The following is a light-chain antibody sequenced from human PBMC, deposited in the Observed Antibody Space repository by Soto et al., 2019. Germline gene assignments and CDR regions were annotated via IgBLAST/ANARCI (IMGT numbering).Light chain of an antibody. CDR3: AAWDDSLKGVV. Sequence: QSVLTQPHSASGTPRQGVALSCSGSNSSIRSNALNRYQQLPGTAPKRLISGNNQRPAGVPDRFSGSKSGTSAFLAISGLPSEDEADYYCAAWDDSLKGVVFGGGTKLPVL. J-gene: IGLJ2*01. CDR1: NSSIRSNA. CDR2: GNN. V-gene: IGLV1-44*01.